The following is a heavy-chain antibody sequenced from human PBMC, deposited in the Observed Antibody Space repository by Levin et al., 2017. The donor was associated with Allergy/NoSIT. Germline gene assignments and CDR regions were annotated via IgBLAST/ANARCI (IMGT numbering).Heavy chain of an antibody. CDR2: INPSGGST. Sequence: ASVKVSCKASGYTFTSYYMHWVRQAPGQGLEWMGIINPSGGSTSYAQKFQGRVTMTRDTSTSTVYMELSSLRAEDTAVYYCARQYSGYDLGDYYYYYGMDVWGQGTTVTVSS. CDR1: GYTFTSYY. D-gene: IGHD5-12*01. V-gene: IGHV1-46*01. J-gene: IGHJ6*02. CDR3: ARQYSGYDLGDYYYYYGMDV.